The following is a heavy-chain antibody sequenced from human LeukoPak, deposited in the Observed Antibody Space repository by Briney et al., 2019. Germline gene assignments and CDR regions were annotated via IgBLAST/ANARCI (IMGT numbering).Heavy chain of an antibody. CDR3: ARDFRSWDYGDSGLYFDL. Sequence: AGGSLRLSCAASGFTFSSYSMNWVRQAPGKGLEWVSSISSSSSYIYYADSVKGRFTISRDNAKNSLYLQMNSLRAEDTAVYYCARDFRSWDYGDSGLYFDLWGRGTLVTVSS. CDR1: GFTFSSYS. J-gene: IGHJ2*01. V-gene: IGHV3-21*01. CDR2: ISSSSSYI. D-gene: IGHD4-17*01.